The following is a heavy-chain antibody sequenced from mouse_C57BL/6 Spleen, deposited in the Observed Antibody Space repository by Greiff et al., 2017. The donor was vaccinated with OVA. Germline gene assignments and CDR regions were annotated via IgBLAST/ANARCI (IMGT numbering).Heavy chain of an antibody. D-gene: IGHD1-1*01. J-gene: IGHJ4*01. CDR3: ARGLGSSFYYAMDY. Sequence: QVQLQQPGAELVMPGASVKLSCKASGYTFTSYWMHWVKQRPGQGLEWIGEIDPSDSYTNYNQKFKGKSTLTVDKSSSTAYMQLSSLTSEDSAVYYCARGLGSSFYYAMDYWGQGTSFTVSS. CDR2: IDPSDSYT. CDR1: GYTFTSYW. V-gene: IGHV1-69*01.